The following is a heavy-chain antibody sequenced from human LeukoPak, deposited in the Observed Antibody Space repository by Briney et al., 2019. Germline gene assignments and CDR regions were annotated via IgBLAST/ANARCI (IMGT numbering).Heavy chain of an antibody. V-gene: IGHV3-7*01. J-gene: IGHJ6*03. CDR1: GFTFSSYW. Sequence: GGSLILSCAASGFTFSSYWMSWVRQAPGKGLEWVANIKQDGSEKYYVDSVKGRFTISRDNAKNSLYMQMNSLRAEDTAVYYCARDPGYCSSTSHCYYYYMDVWGKGTTVTVSS. CDR3: ARDPGYCSSTSHCYYYYMDV. D-gene: IGHD2-2*01. CDR2: IKQDGSEK.